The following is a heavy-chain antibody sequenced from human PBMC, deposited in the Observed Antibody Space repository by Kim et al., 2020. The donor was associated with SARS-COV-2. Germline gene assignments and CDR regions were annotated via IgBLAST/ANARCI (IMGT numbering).Heavy chain of an antibody. V-gene: IGHV5-51*01. D-gene: IGHD6-13*01. J-gene: IGHJ6*02. CDR2: IYPGDSDT. CDR3: ARSRIAAAYYYYYVMDV. Sequence: GESLKISCKGSGYSFTSYWIGWVRQMPRKGLEWMGIIYPGDSDTRYSPSFQGQVTISADKSISTAYLQWSSLKASDTAMYYCARSRIAAAYYYYYVMDVWGQGTTVTVSS. CDR1: GYSFTSYW.